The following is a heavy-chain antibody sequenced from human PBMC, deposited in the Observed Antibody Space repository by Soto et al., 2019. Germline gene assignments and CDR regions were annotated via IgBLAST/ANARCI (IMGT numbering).Heavy chain of an antibody. J-gene: IGHJ5*02. D-gene: IGHD2-2*01. CDR1: GGSISSGGYY. CDR2: IYYSGST. CDR3: ARTQRTLGYCSSTSCPGLNWFDP. Sequence: SETLSLTCTVSGGSISSGGYYWSWIRQHPGKGLEWIGYIYYSGSTYYNPSLKSRVTISVDTSKNQLSLKLSPVTAADTAVYYCARTQRTLGYCSSTSCPGLNWFDPWGQGTLVTVSS. V-gene: IGHV4-31*03.